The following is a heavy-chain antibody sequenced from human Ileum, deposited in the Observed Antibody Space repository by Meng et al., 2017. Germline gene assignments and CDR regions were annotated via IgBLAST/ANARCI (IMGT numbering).Heavy chain of an antibody. CDR3: ARHGGYSQDF. CDR1: SVSISCNTY. J-gene: IGHJ4*02. V-gene: IGHV4-4*02. CDR2: ISHSGSA. D-gene: IGHD4-23*01. Sequence: GPLLVGPSATLSLPCGVSSVSISCNTYWSWVRQPPGKGLEWIGQISHSGSAYYTPSLKSRVTMSVDKSKSQFSLMLTSVTAADTAIYYCARHGGYSQDFWGQGTLVTVSS.